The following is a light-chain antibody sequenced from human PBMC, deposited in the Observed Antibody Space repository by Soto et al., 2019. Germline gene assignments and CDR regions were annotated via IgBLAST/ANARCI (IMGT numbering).Light chain of an antibody. CDR3: SSDTSSSTRV. CDR1: SSDVGAYDY. CDR2: EVS. Sequence: QSALTQPASVSGSPGQSITITCTGTSSDVGAYDYVSWYQQHPDKAPKLMIYEVSNRPSGVSNRFSGSKSVNTATLTISGRQADDEADYYCSSDTSSSTRVFGTGTKLTVL. J-gene: IGLJ1*01. V-gene: IGLV2-14*03.